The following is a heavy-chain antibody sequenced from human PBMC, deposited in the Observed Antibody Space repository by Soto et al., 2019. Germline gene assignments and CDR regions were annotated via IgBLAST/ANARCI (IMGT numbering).Heavy chain of an antibody. J-gene: IGHJ3*02. CDR3: ASWHLREHAYDI. CDR2: INSGGTVA. D-gene: IGHD4-17*01. V-gene: IGHV3-23*01. Sequence: EVQLLESGGGLVQPGGSLRLSCAASGFTYESYAMSWVRQAPGKGLEWVSGINSGGTVAHYADSVKGRFAISRDNSKTIVYLQMNSLRPDDTAVYYCASWHLREHAYDIWGQGTAVTVSS. CDR1: GFTYESYA.